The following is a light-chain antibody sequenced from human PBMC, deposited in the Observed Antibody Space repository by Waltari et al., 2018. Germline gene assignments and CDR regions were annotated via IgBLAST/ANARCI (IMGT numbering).Light chain of an antibody. CDR1: ISDIGDYNY. CDR3: NSYTFSNTWV. J-gene: IGLJ3*02. Sequence: QSALTQPASVSGSPGQSITISCTGTISDIGDYNYVSWYQQYPGKAPTLIIFDVNKRSSGVSNRFYVSKSGNTASLTISGLQAEDEADYYCNSYTFSNTWVFGGGTKLTVL. CDR2: DVN. V-gene: IGLV2-14*01.